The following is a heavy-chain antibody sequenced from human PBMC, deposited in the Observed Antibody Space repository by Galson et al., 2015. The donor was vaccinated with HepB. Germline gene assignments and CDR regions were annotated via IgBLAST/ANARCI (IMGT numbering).Heavy chain of an antibody. CDR1: ADSVSSASAV. CDR2: TYYRSTWRK. CDR3: AYGVHV. J-gene: IGHJ6*02. Sequence: CAISADSVSSASAVWNWIRQPPSRGFEWLGRTYYRSTWRKDYALFVRSRMTINADISRNQISLQLSSVTPEDTAIYYCAYGVHVWGLGTTVTVS. V-gene: IGHV6-1*01.